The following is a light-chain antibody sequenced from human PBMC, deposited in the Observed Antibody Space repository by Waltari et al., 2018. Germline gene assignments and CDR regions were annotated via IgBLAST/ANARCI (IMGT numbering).Light chain of an antibody. CDR1: SGHSTNI. CDR2: VNSDGSH. Sequence: QLVLTQSPSASASLGASVKLTCTLSSGHSTNIIAWLQQQPEKGPRDLMNVNSDGSHNKGVGLPDRFSGSSSGADRYLTISSLQSEDEADYYCQTGGHGTWVFGGGTRLTVL. CDR3: QTGGHGTWV. V-gene: IGLV4-69*01. J-gene: IGLJ3*02.